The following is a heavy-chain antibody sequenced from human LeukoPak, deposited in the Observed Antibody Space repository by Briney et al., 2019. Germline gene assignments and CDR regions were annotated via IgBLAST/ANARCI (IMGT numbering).Heavy chain of an antibody. D-gene: IGHD3-10*01. Sequence: QPGGSLSLSCAASGFSFSAYAMHWVRQAPGKGLEWVAVISYDGTNKYYADSVKGRFTTSRDNSKNTLYLQMNSLRPEDTAVYYCARDFLMASDYWGQGTLVTVSS. CDR2: ISYDGTNK. V-gene: IGHV3-30-3*01. J-gene: IGHJ4*02. CDR1: GFSFSAYA. CDR3: ARDFLMASDY.